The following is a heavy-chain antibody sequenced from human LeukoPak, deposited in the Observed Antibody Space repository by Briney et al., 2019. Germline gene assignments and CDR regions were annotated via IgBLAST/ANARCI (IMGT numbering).Heavy chain of an antibody. Sequence: ASVTVSCKASGFTFTDHYMHWVRQAPGQGLEWMGWINGKRGDTNYAQNFQDRVTMTRDTSTSTVYMELSRLTVDDTAVYYCARDHDGEVDYWGRGTLVTVSS. D-gene: IGHD3-10*01. J-gene: IGHJ4*02. V-gene: IGHV1-2*02. CDR3: ARDHDGEVDY. CDR2: INGKRGDT. CDR1: GFTFTDHY.